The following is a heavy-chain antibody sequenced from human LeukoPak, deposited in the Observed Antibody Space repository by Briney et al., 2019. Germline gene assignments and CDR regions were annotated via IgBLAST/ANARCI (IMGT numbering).Heavy chain of an antibody. CDR2: IYSGGST. CDR3: AGGTRWLQLLEY. D-gene: IGHD5-24*01. Sequence: QSGGSLRLSCAASGFTFSSYAMHWVRQAPGKGLEWVSVIYSGGSTYYANSVKGRLTISRDSSKNTVYLQMSSLRAEDTAMYYCAGGTRWLQLLEYWGQGTPVTVSS. V-gene: IGHV3-53*01. J-gene: IGHJ4*01. CDR1: GFTFSSYA.